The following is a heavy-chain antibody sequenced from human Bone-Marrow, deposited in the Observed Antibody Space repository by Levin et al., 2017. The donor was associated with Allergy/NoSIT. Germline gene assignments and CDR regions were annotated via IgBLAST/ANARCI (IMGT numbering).Heavy chain of an antibody. CDR1: GFIFNNYA. J-gene: IGHJ6*03. CDR2: MSGSGGYT. V-gene: IGHV3-23*01. D-gene: IGHD3-10*01. CDR3: AWFTTPPKYYYYSLDV. Sequence: PGGSLRLSCAASGFIFNNYALTWVRQAPGKGLEWVSAMSGSGGYTNYADSVKGRFIISRDTSKNTLYLQMHSLRAEDTALYYCAWFTTPPKYYYYSLDVWGKGTTVTVSS.